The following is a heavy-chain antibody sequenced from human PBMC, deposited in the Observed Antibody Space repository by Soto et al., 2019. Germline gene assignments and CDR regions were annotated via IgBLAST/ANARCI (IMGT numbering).Heavy chain of an antibody. D-gene: IGHD2-15*01. J-gene: IGHJ4*02. CDR3: ARLVVAATPGFDY. CDR1: GGSFSGYY. V-gene: IGHV4-34*01. Sequence: PSETLSLTCAVYGGSFSGYYWSWIRQPPGKGLEWIGEINHSGSTNYNPSLKSRVTISVDTSKNQFSLKLSSVTAADTAVYYCARLVVAATPGFDYWGQGTLVTVSS. CDR2: INHSGST.